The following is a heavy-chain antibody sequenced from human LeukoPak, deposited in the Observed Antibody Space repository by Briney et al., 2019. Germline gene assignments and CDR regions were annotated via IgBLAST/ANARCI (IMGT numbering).Heavy chain of an antibody. CDR3: ARHGGAVAPDYFDY. D-gene: IGHD6-19*01. V-gene: IGHV5-51*01. CDR1: GYSFSNFW. Sequence: GESLKISCKGPGYSFSNFWIGWVRQMPGKGLDWMAIFYPGDSDTRYSPSFQGQVTISADKSISTAYLQWSSLKASDTAMYYCARHGGAVAPDYFDYWGQGTLVTVSS. J-gene: IGHJ4*02. CDR2: FYPGDSDT.